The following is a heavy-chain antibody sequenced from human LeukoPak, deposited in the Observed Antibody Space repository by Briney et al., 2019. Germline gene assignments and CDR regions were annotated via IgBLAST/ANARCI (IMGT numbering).Heavy chain of an antibody. J-gene: IGHJ4*02. CDR2: ISAYNGNT. Sequence: ASVKVSCKASGYTFTSYGISWVRQAPGQGLEWMGWISAYNGNTNYAQKLQGRVTMTTDTSTSTAYMELRSLRSDDTAVYYCARDRGPERNLWFGEPVKGDYWGQGTLVTVSS. CDR1: GYTFTSYG. V-gene: IGHV1-18*01. D-gene: IGHD3-10*01. CDR3: ARDRGPERNLWFGEPVKGDY.